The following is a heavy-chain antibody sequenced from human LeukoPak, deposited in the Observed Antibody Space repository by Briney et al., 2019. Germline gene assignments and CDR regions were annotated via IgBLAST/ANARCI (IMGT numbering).Heavy chain of an antibody. CDR2: IWYDGSNK. D-gene: IGHD6-13*01. Sequence: GRSLRLSCAASGFTFSSYGMHWVRQAPGKGLEWVAVIWYDGSNKYYADSVKGRFTISRDNSKNTLYLQMNSLRAEDTAVYYCARGPLVTEQQLLPWGQGTLVTVSS. J-gene: IGHJ5*02. CDR1: GFTFSSYG. CDR3: ARGPLVTEQQLLP. V-gene: IGHV3-33*01.